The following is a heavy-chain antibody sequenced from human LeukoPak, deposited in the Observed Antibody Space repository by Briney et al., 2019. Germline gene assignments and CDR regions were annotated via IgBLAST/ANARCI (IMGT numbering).Heavy chain of an antibody. CDR1: GFTFSSYA. V-gene: IGHV3-30-3*01. CDR3: AREDGGYSSSYFDY. J-gene: IGHJ4*02. D-gene: IGHD6-13*01. CDR2: ISYDGSNK. Sequence: PGRSLRPSCAASGFTFSSYAMHWVRQAPGKGLEWVAVISYDGSNKYYADSVKGRFTISRDNSKNTLYLQMNSLRAEDTAVYYCAREDGGYSSSYFDYWGQGTLVTVSS.